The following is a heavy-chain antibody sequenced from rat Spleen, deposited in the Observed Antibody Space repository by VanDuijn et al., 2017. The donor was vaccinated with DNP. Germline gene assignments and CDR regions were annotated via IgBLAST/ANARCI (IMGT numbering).Heavy chain of an antibody. Sequence: EVQLVESGGGLVQPGRSLKLSCAASGFTFSNFGLHWIRQAPTKGLEWVSSISYEGSSTYYGDSVKGRFTFSRDIAKSTLYLQMNSLRSEDTATYYCARRAYYGLSFYFDFWGQGVMVTVSS. D-gene: IGHD1-6*01. CDR2: ISYEGSST. CDR1: GFTFSNFG. J-gene: IGHJ2*01. V-gene: IGHV5-22*01. CDR3: ARRAYYGLSFYFDF.